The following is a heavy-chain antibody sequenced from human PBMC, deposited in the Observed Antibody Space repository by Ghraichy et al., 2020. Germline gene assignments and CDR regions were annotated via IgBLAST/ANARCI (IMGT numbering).Heavy chain of an antibody. J-gene: IGHJ4*02. CDR3: AREYSSSSGKTFDY. V-gene: IGHV3-48*03. CDR1: GFTFSSYE. CDR2: ISSIGSTI. Sequence: GGSLRLSCAASGFTFSSYEMNWVRQAPGKGLEWVSYISSIGSTIYYADSLKGRFTISRDNAKNSLYLQMNSLRAEDTATYYCAREYSSSSGKTFDYWGQGTLVTVSS. D-gene: IGHD6-6*01.